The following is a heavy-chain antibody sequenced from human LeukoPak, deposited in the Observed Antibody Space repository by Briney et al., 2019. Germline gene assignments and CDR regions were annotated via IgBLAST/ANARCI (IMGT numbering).Heavy chain of an antibody. Sequence: GGSLRLSCAASGFTFSSYAMSWVRQAPGEGLEWLSAISGRGESTFYTPSVKGRFAISRDNSDNTLYLQMSSLRVDDTAVYFCAKERQTGDYFTSDYWGQGTLVTVSS. CDR3: AKERQTGDYFTSDY. CDR2: ISGRGEST. J-gene: IGHJ4*02. CDR1: GFTFSSYA. V-gene: IGHV3-23*01. D-gene: IGHD4-17*01.